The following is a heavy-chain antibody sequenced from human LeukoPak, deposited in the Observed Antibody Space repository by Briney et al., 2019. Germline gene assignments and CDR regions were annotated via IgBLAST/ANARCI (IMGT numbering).Heavy chain of an antibody. Sequence: AASLRLSCAASGFTFSSYAMSWVRQAPGKGLEWVSAISGSGGSTYYADSVKGRFTISRDNSKNTLYLQMNSLRAEDTAVYYCAKDRVFYGDYFDYWGQGTLVTVSS. D-gene: IGHD4-17*01. J-gene: IGHJ4*02. V-gene: IGHV3-23*01. CDR3: AKDRVFYGDYFDY. CDR2: ISGSGGST. CDR1: GFTFSSYA.